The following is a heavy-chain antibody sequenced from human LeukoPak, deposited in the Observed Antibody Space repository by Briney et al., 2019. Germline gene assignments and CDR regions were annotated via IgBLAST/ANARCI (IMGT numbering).Heavy chain of an antibody. D-gene: IGHD5-18*01. Sequence: GGSLRLSCAASGFTFISYAIHWVRQAPGKGLEWVAVISFHGTDTFYADSVKGRFTISRDNSKNTLYLQMNSLRAEDTAVYYCAKGSESGYSYGYYYYYYMDVWGKGTTVTVSS. CDR1: GFTFISYA. CDR3: AKGSESGYSYGYYYYYYMDV. V-gene: IGHV3-30*04. J-gene: IGHJ6*03. CDR2: ISFHGTDT.